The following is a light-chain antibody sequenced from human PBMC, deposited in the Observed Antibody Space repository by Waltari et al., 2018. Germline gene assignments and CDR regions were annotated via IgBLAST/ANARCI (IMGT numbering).Light chain of an antibody. CDR2: DAS. Sequence: EIVLTQSPGTLSLSPGERATLPCRASQRVGRSLAWYQQKPGQAPRLLSYDASRRATGIPDRFSGGGSGTDFSLTLNRLEPEDVAVYYCQNYVRLPATFGQGTKVEVK. CDR1: QRVGRS. V-gene: IGKV3-20*01. J-gene: IGKJ1*01. CDR3: QNYVRLPAT.